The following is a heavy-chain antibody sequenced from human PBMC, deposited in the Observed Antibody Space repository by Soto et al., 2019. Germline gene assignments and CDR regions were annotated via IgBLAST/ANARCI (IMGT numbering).Heavy chain of an antibody. CDR3: ASDSLERGYDFHI. CDR1: GFTFSSYA. CDR2: ISYDGSNK. Sequence: ALRLSCAASGFTFSSYAMHWVRQAPGKGLEWVAVISYDGSNKYYADSVKGRFTISRDNSKNTLYLQMNSLRAEDTAVYYCASDSLERGYDFHIWGQGTRVTVSS. D-gene: IGHD3-3*01. V-gene: IGHV3-30-3*01. J-gene: IGHJ3*02.